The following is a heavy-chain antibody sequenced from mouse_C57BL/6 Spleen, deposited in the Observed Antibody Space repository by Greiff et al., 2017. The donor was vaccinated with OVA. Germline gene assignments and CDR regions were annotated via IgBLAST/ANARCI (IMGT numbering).Heavy chain of an antibody. CDR3: ARGVGVYDGYYFDY. V-gene: IGHV5-12*01. D-gene: IGHD2-3*01. CDR1: GFTFSDYY. J-gene: IGHJ2*01. CDR2: ISNGGGST. Sequence: EVKVVESGGGLVQPGGSLKLSCAASGFTFSDYYMYWVRQTPEKRLEWVAYISNGGGSTYYPDTVKGRFPISRDNAKNTLYLQMSRLKSEDTAMYYCARGVGVYDGYYFDYWGQGTTLTVSS.